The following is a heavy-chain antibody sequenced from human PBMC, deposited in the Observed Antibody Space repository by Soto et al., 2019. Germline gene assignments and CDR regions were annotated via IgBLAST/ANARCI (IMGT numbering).Heavy chain of an antibody. D-gene: IGHD3-22*01. CDR3: ARQIYDSDTGPNFQYYFDS. CDR1: GYSFAGYW. Sequence: AASLRLSCKGSGYSFAGYWITWVRQKPGKGLEWMGRIDPSDSQTYYSPSFRGHVTISATKSITTVFLQWSSLRASDTAMYYCARQIYDSDTGPNFQYYFDSWGQGTPVTVSS. J-gene: IGHJ4*02. CDR2: IDPSDSQT. V-gene: IGHV5-10-1*01.